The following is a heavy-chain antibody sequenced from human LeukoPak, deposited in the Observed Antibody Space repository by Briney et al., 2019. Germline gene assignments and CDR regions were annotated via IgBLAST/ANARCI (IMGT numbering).Heavy chain of an antibody. Sequence: SETLSLTCTVSGGSISSGTYYWSWLRQPAGQGLEWIGRIYTSGSTNYNPSIKSRVTISVDTSKNQFSLKLSSVTAADTAVYYCARDRGGMARGSRRGHDDYYYYMDVWGKGTTVTISS. D-gene: IGHD3-10*01. CDR3: ARDRGGMARGSRRGHDDYYYYMDV. CDR2: IYTSGST. V-gene: IGHV4-61*02. J-gene: IGHJ6*03. CDR1: GGSISSGTYY.